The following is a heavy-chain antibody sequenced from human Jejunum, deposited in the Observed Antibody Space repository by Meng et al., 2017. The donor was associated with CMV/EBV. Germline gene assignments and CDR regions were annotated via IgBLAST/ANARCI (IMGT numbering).Heavy chain of an antibody. Sequence: LSCAASGFTVSDHYMSWVRQAPGKGLEWVSIIYSGGYTYYADSLKGRFTISRDNSKNALYLQMNSLRAEDTAVYYCARGPKKYYFDYWGQGTLVTVSS. CDR3: ARGPKKYYFDY. CDR1: GFTVSDHY. J-gene: IGHJ4*02. CDR2: IYSGGYT. V-gene: IGHV3-53*01.